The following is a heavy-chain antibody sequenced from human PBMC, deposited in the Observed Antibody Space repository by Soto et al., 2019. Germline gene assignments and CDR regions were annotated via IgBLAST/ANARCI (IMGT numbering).Heavy chain of an antibody. CDR3: AKDGRRWDLPADY. J-gene: IGHJ4*02. CDR2: ISGGGGST. D-gene: IGHD1-26*01. Sequence: TGGSLRLSCAASGFTFSSYAMSWVRQAPGKGLEWVSAISGGGGSTYYADSVKGRFTISRDNSKNTLYLQMNSLRAEDTAVYYCAKDGRRWDLPADYWGQGALVTVSS. V-gene: IGHV3-23*01. CDR1: GFTFSSYA.